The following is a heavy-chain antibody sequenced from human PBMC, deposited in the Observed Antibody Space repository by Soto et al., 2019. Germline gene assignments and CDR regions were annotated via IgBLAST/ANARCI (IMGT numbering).Heavy chain of an antibody. CDR3: ARYDGGIAARIDY. D-gene: IGHD6-6*01. Sequence: SETLSLTCAVYGGSFSGYYWSWIRQPPGKGLEWIGEINHSGSTNYNPSIKSRVTISVDTSKNQFSLKLSSVTAADTAVYYCARYDGGIAARIDYWGQGTLVTVSS. CDR2: INHSGST. V-gene: IGHV4-34*01. J-gene: IGHJ4*02. CDR1: GGSFSGYY.